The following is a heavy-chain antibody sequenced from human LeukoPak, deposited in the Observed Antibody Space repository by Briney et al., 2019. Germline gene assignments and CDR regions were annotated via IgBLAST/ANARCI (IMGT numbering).Heavy chain of an antibody. D-gene: IGHD3-9*01. CDR1: GFTFSTYW. V-gene: IGHV3-74*01. CDR2: INSDGTTT. Sequence: GGSLRLSCAASGFTFSTYWMHWVRQGPGKGLVWVSRINSDGTTTNYADSVKGRFAISRDNAKNTLYLQMNSLRVEDTAVYYCAREVRYYDILTGYGPFDYWGQGTLVTVSS. CDR3: AREVRYYDILTGYGPFDY. J-gene: IGHJ4*02.